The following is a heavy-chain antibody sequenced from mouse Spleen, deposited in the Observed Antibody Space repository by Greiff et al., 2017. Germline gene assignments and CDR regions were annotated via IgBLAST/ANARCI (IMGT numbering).Heavy chain of an antibody. J-gene: IGHJ3*01. Sequence: VESGGGLVKPGGSLKLSCAASGFAFSSYDMSWVRQTPEKRLEWVAYISSGGGSTYYPDTVKGRFTISRDNAKNTLYLQMSSLKSGDTAVYYCERPYREVWFAYSGKGTLVTVSA. CDR1: GFAFSSYD. CDR2: ISSGGGST. D-gene: IGHD2-14*01. V-gene: IGHV5-12-1*01. CDR3: ERPYREVWFAY.